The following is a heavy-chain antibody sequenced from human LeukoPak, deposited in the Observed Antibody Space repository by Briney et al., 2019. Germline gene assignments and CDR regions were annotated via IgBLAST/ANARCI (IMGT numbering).Heavy chain of an antibody. D-gene: IGHD5-18*01. CDR3: AKGRGYSYGFIYFDY. J-gene: IGHJ4*02. V-gene: IGHV3-23*01. Sequence: PGGSLRLSCAASGFTFSNYAMTWVRQAPGKGLEWVSSITSGGSTSYADSVKGRFTISRDNSKNTLFLQMNSLRGEDTAVYYCAKGRGYSYGFIYFDYWGQGPLVTVSS. CDR2: ITSGGST. CDR1: GFTFSNYA.